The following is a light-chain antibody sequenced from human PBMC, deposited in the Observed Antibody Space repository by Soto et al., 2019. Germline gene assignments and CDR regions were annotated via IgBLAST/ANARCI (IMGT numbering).Light chain of an antibody. V-gene: IGLV1-44*01. J-gene: IGLJ1*01. Sequence: QSALTQPPSASGTPGQRVSISCYGSSSNIGSNSVQWHQQLPGTAPNLLIYADNQRPSGVPDRFSGSKSGTSASLAITGLQSGDEADYYCAAWDDSLNGFVFGTGTKVTVL. CDR2: ADN. CDR1: SSNIGSNS. CDR3: AAWDDSLNGFV.